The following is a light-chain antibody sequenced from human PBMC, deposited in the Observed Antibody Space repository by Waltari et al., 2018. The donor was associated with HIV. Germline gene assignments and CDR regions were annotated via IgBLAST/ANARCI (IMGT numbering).Light chain of an antibody. CDR2: GSS. Sequence: EIVLTQSPGTLSLSPGERATLSCRASQSVSSNYLAWYQQKPGQPPRLLLYGSSSRATGIPDRFSGSGSGTDFTLTIRRLEPEDFAVYYCQQYGSSPRTFGQGTKVEAK. CDR3: QQYGSSPRT. CDR1: QSVSSNY. J-gene: IGKJ1*01. V-gene: IGKV3-20*01.